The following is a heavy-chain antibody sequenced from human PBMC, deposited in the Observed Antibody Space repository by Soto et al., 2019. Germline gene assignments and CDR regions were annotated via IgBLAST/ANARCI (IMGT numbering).Heavy chain of an antibody. V-gene: IGHV3-23*01. CDR3: AKGATVTTFYYYYYMDV. J-gene: IGHJ6*03. CDR1: GFTFSSYA. CDR2: ISGSGGST. D-gene: IGHD4-17*01. Sequence: EVQLLESGGGLVQPGGSLRLSCAASGFTFSSYAMSWVRQAPGKGLEWVSAISGSGGSTYDADSVKGRFTISRDNSKNTLYLQMNSLRAEDTAVYYCAKGATVTTFYYYYYMDVWGKGTTVTVSS.